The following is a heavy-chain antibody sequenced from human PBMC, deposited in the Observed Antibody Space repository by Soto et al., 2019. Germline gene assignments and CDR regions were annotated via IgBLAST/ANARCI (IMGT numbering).Heavy chain of an antibody. Sequence: SETLSLTSAVYGGSFSGYYWSWIRQPPGKGLEWIGEINHSGSTNYNPSLKSRVTISVDTSKNQFSLKLSSVTAADTAVYYCARGKLSDYVWGSYRYRFDYWGQGTVVTVSS. CDR2: INHSGST. CDR1: GGSFSGYY. V-gene: IGHV4-34*01. J-gene: IGHJ4*02. CDR3: ARGKLSDYVWGSYRYRFDY. D-gene: IGHD3-16*02.